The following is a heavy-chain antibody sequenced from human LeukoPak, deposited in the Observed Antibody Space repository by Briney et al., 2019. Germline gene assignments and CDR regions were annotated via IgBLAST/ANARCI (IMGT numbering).Heavy chain of an antibody. V-gene: IGHV6-1*01. CDR2: TYYRSQWYN. J-gene: IGHJ3*02. CDR1: GDSVSSISAA. CDR3: ARDLVSYSSGTHEDTSDAFDI. D-gene: IGHD6-19*01. Sequence: SQTLSLTCAISGDSVSSISAAWNWIRQSPSRGLEWLGRTYYRSQWYNDYALSVKSRITINPDTSKNQFSLHLNSVTPEDTAVYYCARDLVSYSSGTHEDTSDAFDIWGQGTMVTVSS.